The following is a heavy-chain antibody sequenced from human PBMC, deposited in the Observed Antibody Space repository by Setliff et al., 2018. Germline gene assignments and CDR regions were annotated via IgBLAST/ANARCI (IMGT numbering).Heavy chain of an antibody. V-gene: IGHV4-34*01. CDR3: ARASYDSSGYPFDY. CDR1: GGSFSGYY. D-gene: IGHD3-22*01. J-gene: IGHJ4*02. Sequence: SETLSLTCAVYGGSFSGYYWSWIRQPPGKGLEWIGEINHSGSTNYNPSLKSRVTISVDTSKNQFSLKLSSVTAADTAVYYCARASYDSSGYPFDYWGQGTLVTVS. CDR2: INHSGST.